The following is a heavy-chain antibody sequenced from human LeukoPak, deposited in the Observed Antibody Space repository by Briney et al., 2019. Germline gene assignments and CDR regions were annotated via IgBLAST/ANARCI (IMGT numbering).Heavy chain of an antibody. CDR1: GFTFRTYW. D-gene: IGHD1-26*01. CDR2: INQDGSEE. V-gene: IGHV3-7*01. J-gene: IGHJ3*01. CDR3: ARWKMELQRNAFDF. Sequence: GGSLRLSCAASGFTFRTYWMSWIRQAPGKEPEWVADINQDGSEEYYLQSVRGRFTVSRDNAQNAVFLQMTSLRADDTAVYYCARWKMELQRNAFDFWGQGTVVTVSS.